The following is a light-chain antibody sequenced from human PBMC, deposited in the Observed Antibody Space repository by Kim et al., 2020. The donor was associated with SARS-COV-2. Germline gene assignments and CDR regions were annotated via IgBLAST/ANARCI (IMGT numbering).Light chain of an antibody. CDR1: SSDVGCYNY. J-gene: IGLJ3*02. Sequence: LSQPPSASGSPGQSVTSSFTGTSSDVGCYNYVSWYQQHPGKAPKLMVYDVSKPPSWVPDRFSGSKSGNTASLTVSGLQAEDEADYYCSSYAGSNRGVSGGGTQLSVL. CDR2: DVS. CDR3: SSYAGSNRGV. V-gene: IGLV2-8*01.